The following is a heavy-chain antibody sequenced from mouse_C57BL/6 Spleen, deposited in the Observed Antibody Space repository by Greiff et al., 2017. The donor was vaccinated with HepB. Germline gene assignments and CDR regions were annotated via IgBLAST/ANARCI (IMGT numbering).Heavy chain of an antibody. Sequence: EVQLQQSGAELVRPGASVKLSCTASGFNIKDYYMHWVKQRPEQGLEWIGRIDPEDGDTEYAPKFQGKATLTVDKPSSTAYMQLSSLTSEDSAVYYCAREGYYGSSYYWYFDVWGTGTTVTVSS. CDR3: AREGYYGSSYYWYFDV. CDR2: IDPEDGDT. J-gene: IGHJ1*03. V-gene: IGHV14-1*01. D-gene: IGHD1-1*01. CDR1: GFNIKDYY.